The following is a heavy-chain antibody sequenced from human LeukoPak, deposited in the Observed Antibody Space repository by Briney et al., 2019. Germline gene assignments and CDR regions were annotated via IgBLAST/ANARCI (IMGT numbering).Heavy chain of an antibody. CDR3: ARGVYSYGPYYYYGMDV. CDR1: GYTFTSYG. D-gene: IGHD5-18*01. V-gene: IGHV1-8*01. CDR2: MNPNSGNT. J-gene: IGHJ6*02. Sequence: AASVKVSCKASGYTFTSYGINWVRQATGQGLEWMGWMNPNSGNTGYAQKFQGRVTMTRNTSISTAYMELSSLRSEDTAVYYCARGVYSYGPYYYYGMDVWGQGTTVTVSS.